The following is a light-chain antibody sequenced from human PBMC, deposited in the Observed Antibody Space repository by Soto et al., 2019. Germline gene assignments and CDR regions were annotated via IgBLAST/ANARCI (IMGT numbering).Light chain of an antibody. CDR3: SSYTATNTMI. CDR1: STDVGGYTY. CDR2: EVR. J-gene: IGLJ2*01. Sequence: QSLLTQPASVSGSPGQSITISCTGTSTDVGGYTYVSWYQHHPGEVPKLIIYEVRKRPSGVSDRFSGTKSGNTASLTISGLQAEDEADYYCSSYTATNTMIFGGGTKLTVL. V-gene: IGLV2-14*01.